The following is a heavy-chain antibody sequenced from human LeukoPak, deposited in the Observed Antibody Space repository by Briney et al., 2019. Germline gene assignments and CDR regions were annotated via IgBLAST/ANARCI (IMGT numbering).Heavy chain of an antibody. CDR1: GFTFSSYS. J-gene: IGHJ6*04. D-gene: IGHD6-6*01. V-gene: IGHV3-48*04. CDR3: VTDRPGPGRFYMDV. Sequence: GGSLRLSCAASGFTFSSYSMNWVRQAPGKGLEWVSFISGSGSTIYYADSVKGRFTISRDNAKNSLYLQMNSLRAEDTAVYYCVTDRPGPGRFYMDVWGKGTTVTVSS. CDR2: ISGSGSTI.